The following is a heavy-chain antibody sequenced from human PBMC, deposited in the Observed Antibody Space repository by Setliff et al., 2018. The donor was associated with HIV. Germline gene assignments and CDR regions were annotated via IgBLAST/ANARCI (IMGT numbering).Heavy chain of an antibody. Sequence: SETLSLTCTVSGGFISSSSYYWGWIRQPPGKGLEWIGSIFNDGRTYYNPSLKSRITIPMDTSTNQFSLKLSSVTAADTAVYYCASRVYYYDSNNFLREEGFDPWGQGTLVTVSS. V-gene: IGHV4-39*01. CDR3: ASRVYYYDSNNFLREEGFDP. CDR1: GGFISSSSYY. CDR2: IFNDGRT. D-gene: IGHD3-22*01. J-gene: IGHJ5*02.